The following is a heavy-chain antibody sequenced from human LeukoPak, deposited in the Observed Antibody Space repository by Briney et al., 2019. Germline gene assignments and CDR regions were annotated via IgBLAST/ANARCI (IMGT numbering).Heavy chain of an antibody. CDR3: ARGATIFGVLIKFYFDY. Sequence: GGSLRLSCAASGFSFSSYWMSWVRQAPGKGLEWVANIKQDGNEKYYVDSVKGRFTISRDNAKNSLYLQMNSLRAEDSAVYFCARGATIFGVLIKFYFDYWGQGTLVTVSS. V-gene: IGHV3-7*01. CDR1: GFSFSSYW. D-gene: IGHD3-3*01. J-gene: IGHJ4*02. CDR2: IKQDGNEK.